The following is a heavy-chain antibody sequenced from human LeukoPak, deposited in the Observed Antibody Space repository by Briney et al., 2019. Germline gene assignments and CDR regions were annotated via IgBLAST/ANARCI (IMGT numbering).Heavy chain of an antibody. Sequence: GESLKISCKGSGYTFSSYWIGWVRQMPGKGLEWMGIIYPGDSDTRYSPSFQGQVTISADKSISTAYLQWSSLKASDTAMYYCARGTGVRYCTNGVCYTSDYWGQGTLVTVSS. D-gene: IGHD2-8*01. J-gene: IGHJ4*02. V-gene: IGHV5-51*01. CDR2: IYPGDSDT. CDR1: GYTFSSYW. CDR3: ARGTGVRYCTNGVCYTSDY.